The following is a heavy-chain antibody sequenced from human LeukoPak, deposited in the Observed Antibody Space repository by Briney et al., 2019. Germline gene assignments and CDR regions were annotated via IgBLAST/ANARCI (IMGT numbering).Heavy chain of an antibody. CDR2: IYYSGGT. V-gene: IGHV4-59*01. D-gene: IGHD2-21*01. Sequence: SETLSLTCSVSGGSIDSYYWSWIRQPPGKGLDWIGYIYYSGGTDYNPSLKSRVTISVDTSKNQFSLKLTSVTAADTAVYYCANILYNVGHFDYWGQGILVTVSS. CDR3: ANILYNVGHFDY. J-gene: IGHJ4*02. CDR1: GGSIDSYY.